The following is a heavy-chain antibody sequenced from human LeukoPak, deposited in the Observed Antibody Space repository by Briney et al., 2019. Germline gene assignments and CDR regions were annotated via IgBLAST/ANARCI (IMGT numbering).Heavy chain of an antibody. J-gene: IGHJ6*04. CDR1: GFTFSSYW. V-gene: IGHV3-30*03. CDR2: ISYDGSNK. Sequence: PGGSLRLSCAASGFTFSSYWMSWVRQAPGKGLEWVAVISYDGSNKYYADSVKGRFTISRDNSKNTLYLQMNSLRAEDTAVYYCARDPPSIQLWFGDVWGKGTTVTVSS. D-gene: IGHD5-18*01. CDR3: ARDPPSIQLWFGDV.